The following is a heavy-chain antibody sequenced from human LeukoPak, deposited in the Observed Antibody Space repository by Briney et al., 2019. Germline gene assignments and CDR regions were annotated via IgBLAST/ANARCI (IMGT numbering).Heavy chain of an antibody. D-gene: IGHD3-9*01. CDR2: INPNSGGT. CDR1: GYTFTGYY. J-gene: IGHJ4*02. CDR3: ARVSRDILTGLPYDY. V-gene: IGHV1-2*02. Sequence: ASVKVSCKASGYTFTGYYMHWVRQAPGQGLEWMGWINPNSGGTNYAQKFQGRVTMTRDTSISTAYMELSRLRSDDTAVYYCARVSRDILTGLPYDYWGQGTLVTVSS.